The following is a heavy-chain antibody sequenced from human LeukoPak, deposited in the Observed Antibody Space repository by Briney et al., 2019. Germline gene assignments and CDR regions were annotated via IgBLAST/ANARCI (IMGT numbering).Heavy chain of an antibody. CDR2: IYYSGST. CDR3: ARSGIVALNYYYYGMDV. D-gene: IGHD2-15*01. V-gene: IGHV4-59*08. J-gene: IGHJ6*02. CDR1: GGSISSYY. Sequence: SETLSLTCTVSGGSISSYYWSWIRQPPGKGLEWIGYIYYSGSTNYNPSLKSRVTISVDTSKNQFSLKLSSVTAADTAVYYCARSGIVALNYYYYGMDVWGQGTTVTVSS.